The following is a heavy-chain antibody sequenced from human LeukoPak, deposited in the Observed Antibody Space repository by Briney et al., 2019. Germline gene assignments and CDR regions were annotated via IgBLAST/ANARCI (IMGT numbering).Heavy chain of an antibody. CDR1: GFTFSSYG. CDR2: IRYDGSNK. D-gene: IGHD4-11*01. CDR3: ARPYSNYVDY. Sequence: GGSLRLSCAASGFTFSSYGMHWVRQAPGKGLEWVAFIRYDGSNKYYADSVKGRFTISRDNSKNTLYLQMNSLRAEDTDVYYCARPYSNYVDYWGQGTLVTVSS. V-gene: IGHV3-30*02. J-gene: IGHJ4*02.